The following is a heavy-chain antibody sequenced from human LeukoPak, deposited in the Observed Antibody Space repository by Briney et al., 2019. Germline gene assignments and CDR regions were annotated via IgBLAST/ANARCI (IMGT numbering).Heavy chain of an antibody. CDR1: GFTFSDYY. Sequence: GGSLRLSCAAPGFTFSDYYMSWIRQAPGKGLEWVSYISSSGSTIYYADSVKGRFTISRDNAKNSLYLQMNSLRAEDTAVYYCARDFSGLRPRFDPWGQGTLVTVSS. D-gene: IGHD4-17*01. J-gene: IGHJ5*02. V-gene: IGHV3-11*04. CDR2: ISSSGSTI. CDR3: ARDFSGLRPRFDP.